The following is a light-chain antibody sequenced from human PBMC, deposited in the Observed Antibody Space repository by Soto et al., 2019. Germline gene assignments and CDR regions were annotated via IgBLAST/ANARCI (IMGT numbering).Light chain of an antibody. Sequence: IVLTQSPGTLSLSPGEVATLSCGASQTITYNFLAWYQKKPGLAPRLLVYDASNRATGIPDRFSGSGSGTDFTLTINTLEPEDFAVYYCQHYGESSSTFGGGTRVEI. J-gene: IGKJ4*01. V-gene: IGKV3D-20*01. CDR2: DAS. CDR3: QHYGESSST. CDR1: QTITYNF.